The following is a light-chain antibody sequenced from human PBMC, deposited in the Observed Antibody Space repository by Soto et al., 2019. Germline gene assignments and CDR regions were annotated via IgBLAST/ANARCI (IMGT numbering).Light chain of an antibody. CDR1: SSDVGRYNL. CDR3: CSYAGTTTFYV. J-gene: IGLJ1*01. Sequence: QSALTQPASVSGSPGQSITISCTGTSSDVGRYNLVSWYQHHPGKAPKLIIYDVTQWPSGASNRFSGYKSGNTASLTIFGLQAEDEADYYCCSYAGTTTFYVFGTGTKVTVL. V-gene: IGLV2-23*02. CDR2: DVT.